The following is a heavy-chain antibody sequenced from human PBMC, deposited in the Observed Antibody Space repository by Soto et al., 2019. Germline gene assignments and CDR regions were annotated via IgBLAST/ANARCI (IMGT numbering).Heavy chain of an antibody. CDR3: ARGEAYFGTSSYYYGMDV. V-gene: IGHV1-46*01. J-gene: IGHJ6*02. CDR2: INPSGGST. CDR1: GYTFTSYY. Sequence: ASVKVSCKASGYTFTSYYMHWVRQAPGQGLEWMGIINPSGGSTSYAQKFQGRVTMTRDTSTSTVCIELSSLRSEDTAVYYCARGEAYFGTSSYYYGMDVWGQGTTVTVSS. D-gene: IGHD2-2*01.